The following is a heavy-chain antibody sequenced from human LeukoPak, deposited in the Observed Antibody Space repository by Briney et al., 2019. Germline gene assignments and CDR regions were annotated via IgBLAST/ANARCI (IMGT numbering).Heavy chain of an antibody. J-gene: IGHJ4*02. CDR3: ARSKTRNYDYLTGYSPPDY. Sequence: GGSLRLSCAASGFSFGTYGMSWVRQVPGKGLEWVSGINWNGASTVYADSVKGRFTISRDNAKNSLYLQMNSLRAEDTALYYCARSKTRNYDYLTGYSPPDYLGPGTLVTVSS. V-gene: IGHV3-20*04. CDR2: INWNGAST. CDR1: GFSFGTYG. D-gene: IGHD3-9*01.